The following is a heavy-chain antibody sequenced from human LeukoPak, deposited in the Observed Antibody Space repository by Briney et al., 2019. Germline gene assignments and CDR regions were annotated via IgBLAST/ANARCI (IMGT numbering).Heavy chain of an antibody. J-gene: IGHJ6*03. Sequence: ASVKVSCKASGGTFSSYAINWVRQAPGRGLEWMGGIIPIFGTANYAQKFQGRVTITADESTSTAYMELSSLRSEDTAVYYCARGFADYYGSGSLFSSYYMDVWGKGTTVTISS. CDR1: GGTFSSYA. V-gene: IGHV1-69*01. D-gene: IGHD3-10*01. CDR2: IIPIFGTA. CDR3: ARGFADYYGSGSLFSSYYMDV.